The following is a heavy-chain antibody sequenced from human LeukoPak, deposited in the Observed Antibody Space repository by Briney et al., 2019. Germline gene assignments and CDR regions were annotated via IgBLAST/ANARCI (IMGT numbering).Heavy chain of an antibody. CDR2: TRNRADSYTT. D-gene: IGHD3-10*01. CDR3: TRRIAGVTNIDALDI. CDR1: GFTFSDHY. Sequence: GGSLRLSCAASGFTFSDHYMDWVRQAPGKGLEWVGRTRNRADSYTTIYAASVKGSFTISRDDSKNSLYLQMNSLKTEDTAVYYCTRRIAGVTNIDALDIWGPGTMVTVSS. J-gene: IGHJ3*02. V-gene: IGHV3-72*01.